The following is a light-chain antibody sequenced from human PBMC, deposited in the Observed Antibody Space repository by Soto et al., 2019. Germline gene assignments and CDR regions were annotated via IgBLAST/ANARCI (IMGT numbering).Light chain of an antibody. CDR2: GSS. J-gene: IGKJ1*01. CDR1: QSVSSSY. CDR3: QQYGSSPLT. V-gene: IGKV3-20*01. Sequence: VLTQSPGTLSLSPGERATLSCRASQSVSSSYLAWYQQKPGQAPRLLFDGSSSRATGIPDMFSGSGSGTDFTLTISRLEPEDFAMYYCQQYGSSPLTFGQGTKVDIK.